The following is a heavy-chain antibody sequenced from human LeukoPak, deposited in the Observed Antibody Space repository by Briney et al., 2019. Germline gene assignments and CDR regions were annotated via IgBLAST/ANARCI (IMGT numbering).Heavy chain of an antibody. J-gene: IGHJ4*02. CDR3: ASDYGGIREDSRADGYFDY. D-gene: IGHD4-23*01. Sequence: PGGSLRLSCAASGFTFSDYYMSWIRQAPGKGLEWVSYISSSGSTIYYADSVKGRFTISRDNAKNSLYLQMNSLRAEDTAVYYCASDYGGIREDSRADGYFDYWGQGTLVTVSS. CDR1: GFTFSDYY. V-gene: IGHV3-11*01. CDR2: ISSSGSTI.